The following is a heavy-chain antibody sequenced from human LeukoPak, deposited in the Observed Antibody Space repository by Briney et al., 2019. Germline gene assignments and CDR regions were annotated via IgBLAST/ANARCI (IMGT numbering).Heavy chain of an antibody. V-gene: IGHV1-2*04. D-gene: IGHD3-3*01. CDR3: AYDFWSGFPRDAFDI. Sequence: ASVKVSCKASGYTLTGYYMHWVRQAPGQGLEWMGWINPKSGGINYAQKFQGWVTMTRDTSISTAYMELSRLRSDDTAVYYCAYDFWSGFPRDAFDIWGQGTMVTVSS. CDR1: GYTLTGYY. CDR2: INPKSGGI. J-gene: IGHJ3*02.